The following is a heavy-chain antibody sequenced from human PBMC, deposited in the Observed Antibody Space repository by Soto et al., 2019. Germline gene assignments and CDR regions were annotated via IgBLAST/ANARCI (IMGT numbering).Heavy chain of an antibody. V-gene: IGHV3-23*01. Sequence: GGSLSLSCAASGFTFSSYAMSWVRQAPGKGLEWVSAISGSGGSTYYADSVKGRFTISRDNSKNTLYLQMNSLRAEDTAVYYCAKDLTDDFWSGYFFWDWGQGTLVTVSS. J-gene: IGHJ4*02. CDR3: AKDLTDDFWSGYFFWD. CDR2: ISGSGGST. CDR1: GFTFSSYA. D-gene: IGHD3-3*01.